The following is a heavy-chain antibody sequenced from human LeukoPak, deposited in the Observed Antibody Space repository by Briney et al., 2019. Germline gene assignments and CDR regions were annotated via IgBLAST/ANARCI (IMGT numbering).Heavy chain of an antibody. J-gene: IGHJ4*02. CDR1: GFTISDNY. CDR3: ARDLYSSGWYEGGADY. CDR2: IYSGGST. D-gene: IGHD6-19*01. V-gene: IGHV3-53*01. Sequence: GGSLRLSCAASGFTISDNYMSWVRRAPGKGLEWVSVIYSGGSTYYADSVKGRFTISRDNSKNTLYLQMNSLRAEDTAVYYCARDLYSSGWYEGGADYWGQGTLVTVSS.